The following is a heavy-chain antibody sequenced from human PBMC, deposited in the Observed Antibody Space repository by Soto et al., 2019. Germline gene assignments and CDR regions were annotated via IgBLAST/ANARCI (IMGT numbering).Heavy chain of an antibody. CDR1: GGTFSSYA. V-gene: IGHV1-69*12. D-gene: IGHD5-12*01. J-gene: IGHJ5*02. Sequence: QVQLVQSGAEVKKPGSSVKVSCKASGGTFSSYAISWVRQAPGQGLEWMGGIIPIFGTANYAQKFQGRVTITADESTSTASVELSGLRSEDTAVYYCARDLGGYDGEGWFAPWGQGTLVTVSS. CDR3: ARDLGGYDGEGWFAP. CDR2: IIPIFGTA.